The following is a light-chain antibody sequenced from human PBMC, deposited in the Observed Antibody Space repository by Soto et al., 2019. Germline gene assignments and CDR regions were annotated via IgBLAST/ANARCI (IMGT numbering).Light chain of an antibody. V-gene: IGKV1-39*01. Sequence: DIQMTQSPSSLSASVGDRVTITCRASQSISSYLNWYQQKPGKAPKLLIYAASSLQSGVPSRFSGSGSGTDFTLTISSLQPEDFATYYCQQYIRWPLTFGGGTKVDI. CDR3: QQYIRWPLT. CDR2: AAS. CDR1: QSISSY. J-gene: IGKJ4*01.